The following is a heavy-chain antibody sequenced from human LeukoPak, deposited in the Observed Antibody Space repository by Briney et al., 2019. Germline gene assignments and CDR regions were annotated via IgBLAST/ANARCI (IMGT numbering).Heavy chain of an antibody. V-gene: IGHV3-30*01. J-gene: IGHJ4*02. CDR1: GFTFSSYA. Sequence: GRSLRLSCAASGFTFSSYAMHWVRQAPGKGLEWVAVMSYDGSNKYYADSVKGRFTISRDNSKNTLYLQMNSLRAEDTAVYCCAGIAAAAHFDYWGQGTLVTVSS. D-gene: IGHD6-13*01. CDR2: MSYDGSNK. CDR3: AGIAAAAHFDY.